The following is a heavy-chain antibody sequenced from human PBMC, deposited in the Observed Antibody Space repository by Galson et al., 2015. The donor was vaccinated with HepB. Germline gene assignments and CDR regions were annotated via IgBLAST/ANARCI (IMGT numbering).Heavy chain of an antibody. V-gene: IGHV3-66*01. CDR2: IYSGGST. D-gene: IGHD1-26*01. J-gene: IGHJ5*02. CDR3: ARVSPIGAWFDP. CDR1: GFTVSSNY. Sequence: SLRLSCAASGFTVSSNYMSWVRQAPGKGLEWVSVIYSGGSTYYADSVKGRFTISRDNSKNTLYLQMNSLRAEDTAVYYCARVSPIGAWFDPWGQGTLVTVSS.